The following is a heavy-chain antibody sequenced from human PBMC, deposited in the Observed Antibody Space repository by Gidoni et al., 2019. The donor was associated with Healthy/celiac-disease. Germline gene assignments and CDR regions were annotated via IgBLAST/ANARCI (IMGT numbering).Heavy chain of an antibody. J-gene: IGHJ4*02. CDR2: IRSKANSYAT. CDR1: GFTFSGAA. V-gene: IGHV3-73*02. Sequence: EVQLVESGGVLVQPGGSLKLSCAASGFTFSGAAMHWVRQASGKGLEWVGRIRSKANSYATAYAASVKGRFTISRDDSKNTAYLQMNSLKTEDTAVYYCTRREGQAPGWGQGTLVTVSS. CDR3: TRREGQAPG.